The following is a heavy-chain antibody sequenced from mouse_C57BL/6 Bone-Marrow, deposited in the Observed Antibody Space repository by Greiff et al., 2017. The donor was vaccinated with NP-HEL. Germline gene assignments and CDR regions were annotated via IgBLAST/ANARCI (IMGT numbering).Heavy chain of an antibody. V-gene: IGHV6-6*01. CDR2: IRNKANNHAT. D-gene: IGHD2-3*01. CDR3: TRIYDGYYDYFDY. J-gene: IGHJ2*01. Sequence: EVHLVESGGGLVQPGGSMKLSCAASGFTFSDAWMDWVRQSPEKGLEWVAEIRNKANNHATYYAESVKGRFTISRDDSKSSVYLQMNSLRAEDTGIYYCTRIYDGYYDYFDYWGQGTTLTVSS. CDR1: GFTFSDAW.